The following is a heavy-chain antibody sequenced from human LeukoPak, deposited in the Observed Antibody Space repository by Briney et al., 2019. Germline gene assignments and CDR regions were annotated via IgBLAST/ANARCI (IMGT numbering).Heavy chain of an antibody. D-gene: IGHD4-11*01. J-gene: IGHJ4*02. V-gene: IGHV4-59*11. CDR3: ARVAARRYTVNTGFDK. CDR2: IYYSGST. Sequence: SETLSLTCTVSGATISNHYWSWIRQPPGRGLEWVGYIYYSGSTNYNPSLTSRLTITVDTSKNQFSLKLSSVTAADTAVYYCARVAARRYTVNTGFDKWGQGTLVTVSS. CDR1: GATISNHY.